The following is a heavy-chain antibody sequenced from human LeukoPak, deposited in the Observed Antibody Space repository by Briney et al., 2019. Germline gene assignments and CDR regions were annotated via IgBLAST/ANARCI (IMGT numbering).Heavy chain of an antibody. V-gene: IGHV3-30-3*01. D-gene: IGHD3-22*01. CDR2: VSYDGSNK. CDR1: GFTFSSYA. Sequence: GGSLRLSCAASGFTFSSYAMHWVRQAPGKGLEWVAVVSYDGSNKYYADSVKGRFTISRDNSKNTLYLQMNSLRAEDTAVYYCAKAHYYDSSGYEDAFDIWGQGTMVTVSS. CDR3: AKAHYYDSSGYEDAFDI. J-gene: IGHJ3*02.